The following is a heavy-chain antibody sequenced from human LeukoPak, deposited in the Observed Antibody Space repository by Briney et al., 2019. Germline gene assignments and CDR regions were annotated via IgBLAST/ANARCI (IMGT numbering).Heavy chain of an antibody. Sequence: GGSLRLSCAASGSTFSSYAMSWVRQAPGKGLEWVSAISGSGGSTYYADSVKGRFTISRDNSKNTLYLQMNSLRAEDTAVYYCAKSLAYYYDSSGFDWGQGTLVTVSS. CDR3: AKSLAYYYDSSGFD. V-gene: IGHV3-23*01. CDR1: GSTFSSYA. CDR2: ISGSGGST. D-gene: IGHD3-22*01. J-gene: IGHJ4*02.